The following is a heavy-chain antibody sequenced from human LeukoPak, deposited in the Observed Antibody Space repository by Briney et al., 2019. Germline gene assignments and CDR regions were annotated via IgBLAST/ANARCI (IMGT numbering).Heavy chain of an antibody. V-gene: IGHV3-30*18. CDR2: ISYDGSNK. J-gene: IGHJ6*02. CDR1: GFTFSSYG. Sequence: GGSLRLSCAASGFTFSSYGMRWVRQAPGKGLEWVAVISYDGSNKYYADSVKGRFTISRDNSKNTLYLQMNSLRAEDTAVYYCAKATLRFLTRGMDVWGQGTTVTVSS. CDR3: AKATLRFLTRGMDV. D-gene: IGHD3-3*01.